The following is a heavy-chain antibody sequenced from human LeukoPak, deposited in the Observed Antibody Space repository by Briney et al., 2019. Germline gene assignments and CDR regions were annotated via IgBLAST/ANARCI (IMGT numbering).Heavy chain of an antibody. CDR3: AKHSGSYYTAFDY. CDR2: ISGSGGST. J-gene: IGHJ4*02. D-gene: IGHD1-26*01. V-gene: IGHV3-23*01. Sequence: QPGGSLRLSCAASGFPFSSYAMSWVRQAPGKGLEWVSAISGSGGSTYYADSVKGRFTISRDNSKNTLYLQMNSLRAEDTAVYYCAKHSGSYYTAFDYWGQGTLVTVSS. CDR1: GFPFSSYA.